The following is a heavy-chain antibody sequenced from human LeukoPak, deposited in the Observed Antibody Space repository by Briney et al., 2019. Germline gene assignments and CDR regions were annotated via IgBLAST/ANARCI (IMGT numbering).Heavy chain of an antibody. CDR1: GYTFTSYY. V-gene: IGHV1-46*01. D-gene: IGHD1-26*01. J-gene: IGHJ4*02. CDR2: INPSGGST. CDR3: ARDPVYSGSYYESGVTWLDY. Sequence: ASVKVSCKASGYTFTSYYMHWVRQAPGQGLEWMGIINPSGGSTSYAQKFQGRVTMTRDMSTSTVYMELSSLRSEDTAVYYCARDPVYSGSYYESGVTWLDYWGQGTLVTVSS.